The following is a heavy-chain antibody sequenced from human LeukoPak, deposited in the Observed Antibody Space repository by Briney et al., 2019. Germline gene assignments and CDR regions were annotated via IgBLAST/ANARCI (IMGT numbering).Heavy chain of an antibody. Sequence: GRSLRLSCAASGFTFDDYAMHWVRQAPGKGLEWVSGISWNSGSIGYADSVKGRFTISRDNAKNSLYLQMNSLRAEDTAVYYCARDCSGGSCYGDWGQGTLVTVSS. V-gene: IGHV3-9*01. CDR1: GFTFDDYA. D-gene: IGHD2-15*01. J-gene: IGHJ4*02. CDR3: ARDCSGGSCYGD. CDR2: ISWNSGSI.